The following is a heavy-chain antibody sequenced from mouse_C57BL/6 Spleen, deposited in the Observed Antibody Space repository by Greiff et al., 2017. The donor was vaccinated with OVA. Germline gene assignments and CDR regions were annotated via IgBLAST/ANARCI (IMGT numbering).Heavy chain of an antibody. CDR3: ARTGRDGGFDY. J-gene: IGHJ2*01. D-gene: IGHD3-3*01. CDR1: GYAFSSSW. V-gene: IGHV1-82*01. CDR2: IYPGDGDT. Sequence: VQLQESGPELVKPGASVKISCKASGYAFSSSWMNWVKQRPGKGLEWIGRIYPGDGDTNYNGKFKGKATLTADKSSSTAYMQLSSLTSEDSAVYFCARTGRDGGFDYWGQGTTLTVSS.